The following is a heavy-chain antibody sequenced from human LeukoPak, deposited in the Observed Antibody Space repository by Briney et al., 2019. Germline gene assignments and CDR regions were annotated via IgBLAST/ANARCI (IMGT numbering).Heavy chain of an antibody. V-gene: IGHV3-7*01. J-gene: IGHJ2*01. D-gene: IGHD1-1*01. Sequence: GGSLRLSCAASGFTFNIYWMTWVRQAPGKGLEWVANIKQDGSEKYYVDSVKGRFTISRDNPKNSLYLQMNSLRAEDTALYYCVRPGPYWYFDLWGRGTLVTVSS. CDR3: VRPGPYWYFDL. CDR2: IKQDGSEK. CDR1: GFTFNIYW.